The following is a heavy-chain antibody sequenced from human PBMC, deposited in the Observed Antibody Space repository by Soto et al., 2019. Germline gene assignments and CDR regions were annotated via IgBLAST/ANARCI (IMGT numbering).Heavy chain of an antibody. CDR2: INPNYGGT. CDR1: GYTFKDYF. D-gene: IGHD3-3*01. Sequence: HLVQSGAEVKQPGASVKVSCKASGYTFKDYFLHWVRQAPGQGLEWMGWINPNYGGTDYAQKFQGRVTMPRPTSVTTAYMEVAELRSGDKAGYYCARDPSTDFCSGYYDFWGQGTLITVSS. J-gene: IGHJ4*02. CDR3: ARDPSTDFCSGYYDF. V-gene: IGHV1-2*02.